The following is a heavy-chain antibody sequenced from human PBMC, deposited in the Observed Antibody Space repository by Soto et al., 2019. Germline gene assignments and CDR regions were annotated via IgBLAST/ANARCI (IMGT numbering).Heavy chain of an antibody. V-gene: IGHV4-31*03. CDR3: ARVAPYCISTSCYDWFDP. CDR2: IYYSGST. D-gene: IGHD2-2*01. J-gene: IGHJ5*02. CDR1: GGSISSGGYY. Sequence: SETLSLTCTVSGGSISSGGYYWSWIRQHPGKGLEWIGYIYYSGSTYYNPSLKSRVTISVDTSKKQFSLKLSSVTAADTAVYYCARVAPYCISTSCYDWFDPWGQGTLVTVSS.